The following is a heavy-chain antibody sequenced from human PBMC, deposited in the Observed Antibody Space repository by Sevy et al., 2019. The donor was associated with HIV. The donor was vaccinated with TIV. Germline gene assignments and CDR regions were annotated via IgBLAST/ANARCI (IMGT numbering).Heavy chain of an antibody. J-gene: IGHJ4*02. CDR3: AHRRSKGITITEFDY. CDR2: IYWDGDT. CDR1: GFSFSTSGVG. Sequence: SGPTLVNPTQTLTLTCTFSGFSFSTSGVGVGWIRQPPGKAPEWLATIYWDGDTRYSPSLMNRLTITKDTSKDQVVLRMANMEPVDTGTYYCAHRRSKGITITEFDYWGQGTLVTVSS. V-gene: IGHV2-5*02. D-gene: IGHD3-9*01.